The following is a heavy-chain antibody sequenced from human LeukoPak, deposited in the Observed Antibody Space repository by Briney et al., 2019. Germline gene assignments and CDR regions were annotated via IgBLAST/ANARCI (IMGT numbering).Heavy chain of an antibody. J-gene: IGHJ4*02. CDR1: GFTFSSYG. Sequence: GGSLRLSCAASGFTFSSYGMRWVRQAPGKGLEWVAFIRYDGSIIYYADSVKGRFTISRDNSKNTLYLQMDSLRAEDTAVYYCAKALGSALVRGVMDYWGQGTPVTVSS. D-gene: IGHD3-10*01. CDR3: AKALGSALVRGVMDY. V-gene: IGHV3-30*02. CDR2: IRYDGSII.